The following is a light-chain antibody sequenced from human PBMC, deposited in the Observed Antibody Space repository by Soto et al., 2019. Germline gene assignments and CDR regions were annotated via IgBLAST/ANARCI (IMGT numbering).Light chain of an antibody. Sequence: DIQMTQSPSSLSASVGDRVTITCRASQSISSYLNWYQQKPGKAPKLLIYAASSLQSGVPSRFSGSASGTAFTLTISSLQPEDFATYDCQQSYSTPLFSFGPGTKVYIK. V-gene: IGKV1-39*01. CDR1: QSISSY. CDR3: QQSYSTPLFS. J-gene: IGKJ3*01. CDR2: AAS.